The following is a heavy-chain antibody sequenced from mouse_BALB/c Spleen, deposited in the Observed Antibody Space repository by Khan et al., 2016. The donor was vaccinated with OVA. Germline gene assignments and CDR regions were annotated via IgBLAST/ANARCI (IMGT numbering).Heavy chain of an antibody. CDR1: GYTFTNYG. D-gene: IGHD2-3*01. CDR2: TNTNTGEP. CDR3: ARSRWLLPARDY. J-gene: IGHJ4*01. Sequence: QIQLVQSGPELKKPGETVKISCKASGYTFTNYGMNWMKQTPGKGLKWMGWTNTNTGEPTYVEEFTGRFAFSLETSASTAYLQINNLKNEETATYSCARSRWLLPARDYWGQGTSVTVSS. V-gene: IGHV9-3*02.